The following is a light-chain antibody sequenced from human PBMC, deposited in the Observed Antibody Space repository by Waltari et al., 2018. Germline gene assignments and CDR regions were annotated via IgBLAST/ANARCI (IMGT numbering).Light chain of an antibody. CDR1: SSNIGSNT. CDR2: SNK. J-gene: IGLJ3*02. V-gene: IGLV1-44*01. Sequence: QSVLTQPPSASGTPGQRVTISCSGSSSNIGSNTVNWYQQLPGTAPKLLIYSNKQRPSGVPDRFCGSKSGTADTLAISGLESEDEADYYCAAWEDSLNSRVFGGGTKLTVL. CDR3: AAWEDSLNSRV.